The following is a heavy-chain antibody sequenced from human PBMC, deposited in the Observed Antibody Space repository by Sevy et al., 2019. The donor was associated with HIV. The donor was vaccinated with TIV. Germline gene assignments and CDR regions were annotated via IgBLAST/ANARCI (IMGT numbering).Heavy chain of an antibody. V-gene: IGHV3-23*01. CDR1: GFTFSSYA. Sequence: GGSLRLSCAASGFTFSSYAMSWVRQAPGKGLEWVSAISGSGGSTYYADSVKGRFTISRGNSKNTLYLQMNSLRAEDTAVYYCAKDGHSSGWQYYYYYYYMDVWGKGTTVTVSS. J-gene: IGHJ6*03. CDR2: ISGSGGST. D-gene: IGHD6-19*01. CDR3: AKDGHSSGWQYYYYYYYMDV.